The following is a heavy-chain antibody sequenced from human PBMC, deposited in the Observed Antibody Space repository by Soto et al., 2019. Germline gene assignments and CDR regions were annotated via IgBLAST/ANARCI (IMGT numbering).Heavy chain of an antibody. D-gene: IGHD2-21*01. V-gene: IGHV3-30*18. CDR3: VKDNLHMWIYEVWYVDL. CDR1: GFTFSSYG. Sequence: QVQLVESGGGVVQPGRSLRLSCVGSGFTFSSYGMHWVRQAPGKGLEWLAVISFDGNYKYHADSVKGRFTISRDNSKNTLFLEMSILRTEDTCVYYCVKDNLHMWIYEVWYVDLWGRGTLVTVSS. CDR2: ISFDGNYK. J-gene: IGHJ2*01.